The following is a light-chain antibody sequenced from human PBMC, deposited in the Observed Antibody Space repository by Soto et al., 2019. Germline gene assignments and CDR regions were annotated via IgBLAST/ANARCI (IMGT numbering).Light chain of an antibody. CDR2: VTSDGSH. J-gene: IGLJ2*01. CDR3: QTWGTGIVV. Sequence: QTVVTQLPSASASLGASVKLTCTLSSGHSRYAIAWHQQQPEKGPRYLMKVTSDGSHIKGDGIPDRFSGSSSGAERYLTISSLQSEDEADYYCQTWGTGIVVFGGGTKLTVL. CDR1: SGHSRYA. V-gene: IGLV4-69*01.